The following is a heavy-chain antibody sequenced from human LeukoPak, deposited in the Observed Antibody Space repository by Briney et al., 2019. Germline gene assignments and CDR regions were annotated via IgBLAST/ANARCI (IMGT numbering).Heavy chain of an antibody. CDR1: GYTFTSYG. CDR3: ARVPTYYYDSSGYYSASADAFDI. V-gene: IGHV1-18*01. D-gene: IGHD3-22*01. Sequence: ASVKVSCKASGYTFTSYGICWVRQAPGQGLEWMGWISAYNGNTNYAQKLQGRVTMTTDTSTSTAYMELRSLRSDDTAVYYCARVPTYYYDSSGYYSASADAFDIWGQGTMVTVSS. J-gene: IGHJ3*02. CDR2: ISAYNGNT.